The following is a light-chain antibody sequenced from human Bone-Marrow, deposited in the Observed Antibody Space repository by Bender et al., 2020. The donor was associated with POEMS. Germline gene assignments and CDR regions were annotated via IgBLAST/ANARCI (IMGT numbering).Light chain of an antibody. Sequence: QFLLTQPPSASGTPGQRVAISCSGFSSNIGTHTVNWYQQVPGAAPKLIMYSSNERPSGVPDRFSGSNLGTSASLAISGLQSEDEADYYCATWDDSLDGWIFGGGTKLTVL. CDR2: SSN. CDR3: ATWDDSLDGWI. J-gene: IGLJ2*01. V-gene: IGLV1-44*01. CDR1: SSNIGTHT.